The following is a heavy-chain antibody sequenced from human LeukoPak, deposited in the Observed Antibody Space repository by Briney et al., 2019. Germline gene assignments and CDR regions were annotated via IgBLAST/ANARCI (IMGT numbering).Heavy chain of an antibody. CDR3: ARHYSYGYYYYYYGMDV. CDR1: GGSFSGYY. V-gene: IGHV4-34*01. D-gene: IGHD5-18*01. J-gene: IGHJ6*02. CDR2: INHSGST. Sequence: SETLSLTCAVYGGSFSGYYWSWIRQPPGKGLEWIGEINHSGSTNYNPSLKSRVTISVDMSKNQFSLKLSSVTAADTAVYYCARHYSYGYYYYYYGMDVWGQGTTVTVSS.